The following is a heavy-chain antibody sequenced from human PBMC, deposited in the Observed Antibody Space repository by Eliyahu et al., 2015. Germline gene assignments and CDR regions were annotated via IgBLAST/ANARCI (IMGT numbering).Heavy chain of an antibody. V-gene: IGHV3-30*03. CDR3: ARGDGGSYSHFDY. D-gene: IGHD1-26*01. CDR2: ISYDGSNK. CDR1: RFTFSSYG. J-gene: IGHJ4*02. Sequence: QVQLVESGGGVVQPGRSLRLSCSASRFTFSSYGMHWVRQVSGKGLXWVALISYDGSNKDYXDSVKSRFTISRDNSKNTLYLQMNSLGVEDTAVYYCARGDGGSYSHFDYWGQGTLVTVSS.